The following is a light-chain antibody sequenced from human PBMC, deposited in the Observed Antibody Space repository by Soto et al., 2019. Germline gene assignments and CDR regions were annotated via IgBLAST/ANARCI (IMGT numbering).Light chain of an antibody. CDR2: AAS. CDR3: LQYYNYPWT. V-gene: IGKV1-6*01. CDR1: QGIRSD. Sequence: AIQMTQSPSSLSASVGDRVTITCRASQGIRSDLGWYQQKPGKAPKLLIYAASNLQTGVPSRFSGLAARTDFTLTISSLQPEHLATYFCLQYYNYPWTFGQGTKVDIK. J-gene: IGKJ1*01.